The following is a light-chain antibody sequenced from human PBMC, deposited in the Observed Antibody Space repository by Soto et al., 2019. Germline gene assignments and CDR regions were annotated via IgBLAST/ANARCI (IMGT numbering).Light chain of an antibody. Sequence: QSALTQPASVSGSPGQSITISCTGTSSDVGSYNLVSWYQQHPGKAPKLMIYEGSKRPSGVSNRFSGSKSGNTASLTISGLQAEDVADYSCCSYAGSSTFVVFGGGTKLPVL. CDR2: EGS. J-gene: IGLJ2*01. CDR3: CSYAGSSTFVV. V-gene: IGLV2-23*03. CDR1: SSDVGSYNL.